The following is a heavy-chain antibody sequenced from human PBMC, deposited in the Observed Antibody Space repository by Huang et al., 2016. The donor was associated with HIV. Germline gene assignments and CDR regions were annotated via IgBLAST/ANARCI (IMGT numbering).Heavy chain of an antibody. V-gene: IGHV4-30-2*01. CDR3: ARVEYDILTGQGGNAFDI. Sequence: QLQLQESGSGLVKPSQTLSLTCAVSGGSISSGGYSWSWIRQPPGKGLEWIGYLDHSGSTYYNPSLKRRVTISVDRSKNQFSRKLSSVTAADTAVYYCARVEYDILTGQGGNAFDIWGQGTRVIVSS. J-gene: IGHJ3*02. D-gene: IGHD3-9*01. CDR2: LDHSGST. CDR1: GGSISSGGYS.